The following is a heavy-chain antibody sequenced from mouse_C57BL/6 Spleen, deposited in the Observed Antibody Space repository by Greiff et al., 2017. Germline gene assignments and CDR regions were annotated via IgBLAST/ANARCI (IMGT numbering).Heavy chain of an antibody. D-gene: IGHD1-1*01. J-gene: IGHJ2*01. Sequence: VQLQQSGAELVRPGASVKLSCTASGFNIKDDYMHWVKQRPEQGLEWIGWIDPENGDTEYASKFQGKATITADTSSNTAYLQLSSLTSEDTAVYYCTTSALTTVASFDYWGQGTTLTVSS. CDR1: GFNIKDDY. CDR3: TTSALTTVASFDY. CDR2: IDPENGDT. V-gene: IGHV14-4*01.